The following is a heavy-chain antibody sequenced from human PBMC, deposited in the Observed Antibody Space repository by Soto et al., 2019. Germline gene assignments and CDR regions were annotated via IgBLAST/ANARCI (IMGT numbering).Heavy chain of an antibody. D-gene: IGHD3-3*01. V-gene: IGHV3-21*01. CDR2: ISSSSSYI. CDR1: GFTFSSYS. Sequence: PGGSLRLSCAASGFTFSSYSMNWVRQAPGKGLEWVSSISSSSSYIYYADSVKGRFTISRDNAKNSLYLQMNSLRAEDTAVYYCARDTGPEFLEKSHLWYYYYGMDVWGQGTTVTVSS. CDR3: ARDTGPEFLEKSHLWYYYYGMDV. J-gene: IGHJ6*02.